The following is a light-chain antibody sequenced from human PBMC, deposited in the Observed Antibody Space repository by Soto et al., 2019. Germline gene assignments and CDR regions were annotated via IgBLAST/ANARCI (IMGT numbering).Light chain of an antibody. J-gene: IGLJ3*02. CDR1: NIGSKS. Sequence: SYELTQPPSVSVAPGQTASVPCGGNNIGSKSVYWYQQKPGQAPVLVVYGDSDRPSGIPERFSGSRSGSAATLTISRVEAGDEADYYCQVWDTRSDQSWVFGGGTKLTVL. V-gene: IGLV3-21*02. CDR2: GDS. CDR3: QVWDTRSDQSWV.